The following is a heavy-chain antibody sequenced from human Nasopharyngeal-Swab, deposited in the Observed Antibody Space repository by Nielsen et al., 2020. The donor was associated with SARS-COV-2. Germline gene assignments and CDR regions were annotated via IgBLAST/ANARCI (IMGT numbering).Heavy chain of an antibody. V-gene: IGHV6-1*01. Sequence: QTPSPTSAISVDSDSRNSSASNCTRQPPSRGLEWLGSTYYRSKRYNDYAVSVKSRITINPDTSKNQFSLQLNSMNPEDTAVYYCARDRPKQQLDHWGQGTLVTVSS. CDR1: VDSDSRNSSA. CDR2: TYYRSKRYN. CDR3: ARDRPKQQLDH. D-gene: IGHD6-13*01. J-gene: IGHJ4*02.